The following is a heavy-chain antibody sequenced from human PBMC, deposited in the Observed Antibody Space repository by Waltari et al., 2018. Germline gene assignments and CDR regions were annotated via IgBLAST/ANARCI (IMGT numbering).Heavy chain of an antibody. Sequence: QVQLQESGPGLVKPSETLSLTCAVSGYSISSGYYWGWIRQPPGKGLEGMGSIYHSGSTYYNPSLKSRVTISVDTSKNQYALKLSSVTAADTAVYYCARHVEVVAAPGWFDPWGQGTLVTVSS. CDR1: GYSISSGYY. D-gene: IGHD2-15*01. J-gene: IGHJ5*02. CDR2: IYHSGST. CDR3: ARHVEVVAAPGWFDP. V-gene: IGHV4-38-2*01.